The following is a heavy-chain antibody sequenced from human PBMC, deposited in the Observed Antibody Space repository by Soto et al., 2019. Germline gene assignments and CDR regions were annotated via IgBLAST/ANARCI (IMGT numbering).Heavy chain of an antibody. CDR1: GFTFSSST. D-gene: IGHD3-10*01. Sequence: GGSLRLSCTGSGFTFSSSTMTWVRQGPGKGLEWVSSISSSSSYIYFADSLKGRFTISRDNAKNSLYLQLNSLRAEDTAVYYCARDIGEMSAVWGQGTQVTVSS. CDR2: ISSSSSYI. V-gene: IGHV3-21*06. CDR3: ARDIGEMSAV. J-gene: IGHJ4*02.